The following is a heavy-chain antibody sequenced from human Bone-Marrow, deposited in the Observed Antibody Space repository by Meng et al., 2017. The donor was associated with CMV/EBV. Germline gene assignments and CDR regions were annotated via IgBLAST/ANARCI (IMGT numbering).Heavy chain of an antibody. CDR1: GGSVSSGSYY. J-gene: IGHJ6*02. Sequence: SETLSLTCTVSGGSVSSGSYYWSWIRQPPEKGLEWIGYIYYSGSTNYNPSLKSRVTISVDTSKNQFSLKLSSVTAADTAVYYCAREGGNGDYYYGRDVWGQGTTVTVSS. V-gene: IGHV4-61*01. CDR2: IYYSGST. CDR3: AREGGNGDYYYGRDV. D-gene: IGHD4-23*01.